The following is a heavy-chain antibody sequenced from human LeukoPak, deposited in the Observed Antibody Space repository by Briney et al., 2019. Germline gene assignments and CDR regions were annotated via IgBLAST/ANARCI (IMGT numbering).Heavy chain of an antibody. J-gene: IGHJ4*02. V-gene: IGHV1-2*02. CDR3: AREPSGSGGYDY. CDR1: GYTFTDHY. D-gene: IGHD3-10*01. CDR2: ISPNSGGT. Sequence: ASVKVSCKALGYTFTDHYFHWLRQAPGQGLEWMAWISPNSGGTNYVQKFQGRVTVTRDTSISTDYMEISGLTSDDTALYYCAREPSGSGGYDYWGQGTLVTVSS.